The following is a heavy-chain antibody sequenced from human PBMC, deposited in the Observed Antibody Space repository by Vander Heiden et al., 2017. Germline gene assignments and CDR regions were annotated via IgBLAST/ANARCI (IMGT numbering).Heavy chain of an antibody. D-gene: IGHD2-15*01. V-gene: IGHV3-21*01. CDR2: ISSSSSYI. Sequence: EVQLVESGGGLVKPGGSLRLSCAASGFTFSSYSMNWVRQAPGKGLEWVSSISSSSSYIYYADSGKGRFTISRDNAKNSRDLKMNSMRAEDTAVYYCAIFVVGGAATCAWFDPWGHGTLVTVSS. CDR1: GFTFSSYS. J-gene: IGHJ5*02. CDR3: AIFVVGGAATCAWFDP.